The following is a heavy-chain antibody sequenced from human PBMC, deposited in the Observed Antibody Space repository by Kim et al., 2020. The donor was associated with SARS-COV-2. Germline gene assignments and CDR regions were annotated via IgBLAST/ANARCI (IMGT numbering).Heavy chain of an antibody. CDR3: ARDYYGLRAFDI. V-gene: IGHV1-2*02. D-gene: IGHD3-22*01. Sequence: NYARKFQVRVTMPRDTSISTAYMELSRLRSDDTAVYYCARDYYGLRAFDIWGQGTMVTVSS. J-gene: IGHJ3*02.